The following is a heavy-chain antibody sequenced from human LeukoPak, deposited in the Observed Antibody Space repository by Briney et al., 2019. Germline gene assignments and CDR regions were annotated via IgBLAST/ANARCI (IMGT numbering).Heavy chain of an antibody. Sequence: ASVKVSCKASGYTFTSYDINWVRQATGQGLGWMGWMNPNSGNTGYAQKFQGRVTMTRNTSISTAYMELSSLRSEDTAVYYCARQYSSSSSWFYYYYYYMDVWGKGTTVTVSS. CDR3: ARQYSSSSSWFYYYYYYMDV. D-gene: IGHD6-6*01. CDR1: GYTFTSYD. V-gene: IGHV1-8*01. CDR2: MNPNSGNT. J-gene: IGHJ6*03.